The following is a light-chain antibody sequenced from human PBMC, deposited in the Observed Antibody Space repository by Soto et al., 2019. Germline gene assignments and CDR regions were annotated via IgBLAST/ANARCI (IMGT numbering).Light chain of an antibody. V-gene: IGLV2-14*01. J-gene: IGLJ2*01. CDR2: DVT. Sequence: QSALTQPATVSGSPGQSITISCTGTGSDVGTYNYVSWYQQHPGKAPKLMIYDVTNRPSGVSDRFSGSKSGNTASLTISGLQAEDEADYYCSSYTSSSTSVVFGGGTKLTVL. CDR3: SSYTSSSTSVV. CDR1: GSDVGTYNY.